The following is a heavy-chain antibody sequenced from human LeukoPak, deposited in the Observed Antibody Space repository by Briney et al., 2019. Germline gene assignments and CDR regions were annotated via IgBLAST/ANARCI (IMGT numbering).Heavy chain of an antibody. J-gene: IGHJ4*02. CDR3: ARGGSSWYYFDY. D-gene: IGHD6-13*01. CDR1: GGTFSSYA. CDR2: IIPIFGTA. V-gene: IGHV1-69*13. Sequence: SVKVSCKASGGTFSSYAISWVRQAPGQGLEWMGGIIPIFGTANYAQKFQGRVTITADESTSTAYMELSSLRSEDTAVYYCARGGSSWYYFDYWGQGTLVTVSS.